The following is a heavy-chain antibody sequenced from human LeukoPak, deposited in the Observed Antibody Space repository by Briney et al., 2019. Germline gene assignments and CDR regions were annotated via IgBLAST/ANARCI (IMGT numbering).Heavy chain of an antibody. CDR2: IYYSGST. J-gene: IGHJ4*02. Sequence: SETLSLTCTVSRGSISSYYWSWIRQPPGKGLEWIGYIYYSGSTNYNPSLKSRVTISVDTSKNQFSLKLSSVTAADTAVYYCARAYCSGGSCSLDYWGQGTLVTVSS. CDR1: RGSISSYY. V-gene: IGHV4-59*01. CDR3: ARAYCSGGSCSLDY. D-gene: IGHD2-15*01.